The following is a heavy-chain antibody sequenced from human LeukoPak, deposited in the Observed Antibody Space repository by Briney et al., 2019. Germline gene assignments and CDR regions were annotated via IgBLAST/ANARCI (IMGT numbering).Heavy chain of an antibody. J-gene: IGHJ4*02. D-gene: IGHD1-7*01. CDR1: GFTFSSYG. CDR2: ISYDGSNK. CDR3: ARLGTSADY. Sequence: PGRSLRLSCAASGFTFSSYGMHWVRQAPGKGLEWVAVISYDGSNKYYADSVKGRFTISRDNSKNSLYLQMNSLRAEDTAVYYCARLGTSADYWGQGTLVIVSS. V-gene: IGHV3-30*03.